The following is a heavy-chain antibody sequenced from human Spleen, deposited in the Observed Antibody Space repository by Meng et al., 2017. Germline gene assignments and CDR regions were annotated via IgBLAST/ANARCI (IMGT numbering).Heavy chain of an antibody. Sequence: QVQLVESGGGVVQPGRSLRLSCAASGFIFRNYAMHWVRQAPGKGLEWVAVISYDGSYKNYADSVKGRFTISRDNSKNTLYLQMDSLRAEDTAVYYCARDHDPGYFDYWGQGTLVTVSS. D-gene: IGHD1-1*01. V-gene: IGHV3-30-3*01. CDR3: ARDHDPGYFDY. CDR1: GFIFRNYA. CDR2: ISYDGSYK. J-gene: IGHJ4*02.